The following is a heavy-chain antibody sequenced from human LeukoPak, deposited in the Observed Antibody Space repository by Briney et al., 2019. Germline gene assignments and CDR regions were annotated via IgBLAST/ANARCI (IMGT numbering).Heavy chain of an antibody. CDR3: ARARRGMTQLDY. Sequence: SQTLSLTCTVSGGSISSGDYYWSWIRQPPGKGLEWIGYIYYSGITYYNPSLKSRVTISVDTSKNQFSLKLRSVTAADTAVYYCARARRGMTQLDYWGQGPLVTVSS. CDR2: IYYSGIT. CDR1: GGSISSGDYY. J-gene: IGHJ4*02. V-gene: IGHV4-30-4*01.